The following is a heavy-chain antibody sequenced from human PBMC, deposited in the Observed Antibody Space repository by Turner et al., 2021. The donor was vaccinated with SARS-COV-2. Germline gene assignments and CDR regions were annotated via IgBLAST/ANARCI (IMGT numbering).Heavy chain of an antibody. J-gene: IGHJ4*02. Sequence: QVQLVESGGGVVQPGRSLRLSCAASGFTFSRYGMHWVRQAPGKGLEWVAVISYDGNNKFYADSVKGRFTISRGNSKNTLYLQMNSLRAEDTAVYYCAKGFGDYVDYWGQGTLVTVSS. D-gene: IGHD3-16*01. CDR1: GFTFSRYG. CDR2: ISYDGNNK. CDR3: AKGFGDYVDY. V-gene: IGHV3-30*18.